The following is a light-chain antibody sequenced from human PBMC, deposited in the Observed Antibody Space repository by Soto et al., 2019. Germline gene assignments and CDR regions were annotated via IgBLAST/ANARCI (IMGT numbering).Light chain of an antibody. CDR3: QQLHSYPVT. J-gene: IGKJ5*01. Sequence: IQLTQSPSSLSSSVGDIFTITCRASQGISSFLAWYQQKPGKAPKPLIYDASTLQNGVPSRFSGSGSGTDFTLTISSLQPEDSATYYCQQLHSYPVTFGHGTRLEIK. CDR1: QGISSF. CDR2: DAS. V-gene: IGKV1-9*01.